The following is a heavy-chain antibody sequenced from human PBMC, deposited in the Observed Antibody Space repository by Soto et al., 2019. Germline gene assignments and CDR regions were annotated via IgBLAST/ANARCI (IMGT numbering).Heavy chain of an antibody. D-gene: IGHD1-26*01. V-gene: IGHV4-34*01. Sequence: QVQLQQWGAGLLKPSETLSLTCAVYGGSFSGYYWSWIRQPPGKGLEWIGEINHGGSTNYNPSLEGRVPISVDTSKNQFSLKLSSVTAADTAVYYCARVSGSYPPWGQGTLVTVSS. CDR3: ARVSGSYPP. CDR2: INHGGST. CDR1: GGSFSGYY. J-gene: IGHJ5*02.